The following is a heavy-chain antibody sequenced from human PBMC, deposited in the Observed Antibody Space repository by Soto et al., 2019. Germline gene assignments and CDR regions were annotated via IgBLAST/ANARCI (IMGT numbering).Heavy chain of an antibody. CDR3: ARSLSGSYAEFDEGYYFDY. D-gene: IGHD1-26*01. CDR1: GYTLTGYY. Sequence: ASVKVSCKASGYTLTGYYMHWVRQAHGQGLEWMGWINPNSGGTNYAQKFQGWVTMTRDTSISTAYMELSRLRSDDTAVYYCARSLSGSYAEFDEGYYFDYWGQGTLVTVSS. J-gene: IGHJ4*02. V-gene: IGHV1-2*04. CDR2: INPNSGGT.